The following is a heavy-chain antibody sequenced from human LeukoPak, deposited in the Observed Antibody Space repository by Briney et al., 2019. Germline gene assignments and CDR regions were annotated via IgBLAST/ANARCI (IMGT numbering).Heavy chain of an antibody. CDR2: ISTYNADT. Sequence: GASVKVSCKASGGTFSSYAISWVRQAPGQGLEWMGWISTYNADTDYAQKFQGRVTMTTETSTSTAYMELRSLTSDDTAVYYCARVIVYCSSTSCYQFDAFDIWGQGTMVTVSS. J-gene: IGHJ3*02. D-gene: IGHD2-2*01. CDR1: GGTFSSYA. CDR3: ARVIVYCSSTSCYQFDAFDI. V-gene: IGHV1-18*01.